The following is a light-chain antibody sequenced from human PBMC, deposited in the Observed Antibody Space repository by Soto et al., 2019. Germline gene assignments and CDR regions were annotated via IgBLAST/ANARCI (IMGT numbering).Light chain of an antibody. Sequence: DIQMTQSPSTLSASVGDRVTITCRASQSISSWLAWYQQKPGKAPKVLISDASSLESGIPSSFSGSGSGTEFTLTISSLQPDDFATYYCLQYNTYPWTFGQGTKVEIK. V-gene: IGKV1-5*01. J-gene: IGKJ1*01. CDR3: LQYNTYPWT. CDR1: QSISSW. CDR2: DAS.